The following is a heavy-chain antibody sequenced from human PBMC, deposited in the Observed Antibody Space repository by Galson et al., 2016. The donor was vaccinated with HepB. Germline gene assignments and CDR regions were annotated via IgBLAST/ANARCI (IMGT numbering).Heavy chain of an antibody. CDR3: ARDCTGGTCKFALYDAFDT. Sequence: SETLSPTCTVSGDSIGSDTNWWSWVRRSPWRGLGSFGEIYHSRDTNSNPSLKTRFTMSVHTSKSQFSLRLSSVTAADTALYFCARDCTGGTCKFALYDAFDTWGQGKMATVPS. CDR2: IYHSRDT. D-gene: IGHD2-8*02. CDR1: GDSIGSDTNW. V-gene: IGHV4-4*02. J-gene: IGHJ3*02.